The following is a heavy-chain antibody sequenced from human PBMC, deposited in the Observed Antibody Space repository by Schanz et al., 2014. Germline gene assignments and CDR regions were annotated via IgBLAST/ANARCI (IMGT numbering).Heavy chain of an antibody. J-gene: IGHJ3*02. V-gene: IGHV1-2*04. CDR2: INPNSGTT. CDR1: GYTFTGYY. D-gene: IGHD5-12*01. Sequence: QVQLVQSGAEMKKPGASVKVSCKASGYTFTGYYMHWVRQAPGQGLEWMGWINPNSGTTNYAQKFQGWVTMTRDTSISTAYMELSRLKSEDTAMYYCARGGGPEDVFDIWGQGTILTVSS. CDR3: ARGGGPEDVFDI.